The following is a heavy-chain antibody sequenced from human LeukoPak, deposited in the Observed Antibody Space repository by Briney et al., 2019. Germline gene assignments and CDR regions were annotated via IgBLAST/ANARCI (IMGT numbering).Heavy chain of an antibody. CDR3: AKENVRNYDILTGYYTDYLDY. D-gene: IGHD3-9*01. CDR2: ISYDGSNK. Sequence: PGRSLRLSCAASGFTFSSYGMHWVRQAPGKGLEWVAVISYDGSNKYYADSVKGRFTISRDNSKNTLYLQMNSLRAEDTAVYYCAKENVRNYDILTGYYTDYLDYWGQGTLVTVSS. J-gene: IGHJ4*02. V-gene: IGHV3-30*18. CDR1: GFTFSSYG.